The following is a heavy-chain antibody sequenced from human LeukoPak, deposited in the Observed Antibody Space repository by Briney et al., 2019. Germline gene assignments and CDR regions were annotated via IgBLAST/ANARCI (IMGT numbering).Heavy chain of an antibody. J-gene: IGHJ3*02. V-gene: IGHV3-48*04. CDR1: GLTFSSHS. CDR2: ISSSGSTI. CDR3: ARDHYYDSSGYIPAGDAFDI. Sequence: GGSLRLSCAVSGLTFSSHSMNWVRQAPGKGLEWLSHISSSGSTIYYADSVKGRFTISRDNAKNSLYLQMNSLRAEDTAVYYCARDHYYDSSGYIPAGDAFDIWGQGTMVTVSS. D-gene: IGHD3-22*01.